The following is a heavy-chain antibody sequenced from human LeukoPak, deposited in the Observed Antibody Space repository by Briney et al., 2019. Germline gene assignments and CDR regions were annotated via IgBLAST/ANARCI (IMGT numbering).Heavy chain of an antibody. CDR2: IDRSGVT. J-gene: IGHJ4*02. D-gene: IGHD5-12*01. V-gene: IGHV3-53*01. CDR1: GFTVHSNY. Sequence: PGGSLRLSCAASGFTVHSNYMSWVRQAPGKGLEWVSVIDRSGVTHYADSVKGRFTISRDNSKNTLYLQMNSLRAEDTAVYFCVRKALGYRLGYGDYWGQGTLVTASS. CDR3: VRKALGYRLGYGDY.